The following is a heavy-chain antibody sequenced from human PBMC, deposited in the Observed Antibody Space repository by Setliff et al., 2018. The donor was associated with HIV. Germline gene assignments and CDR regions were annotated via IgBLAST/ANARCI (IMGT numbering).Heavy chain of an antibody. CDR2: IYYSGST. D-gene: IGHD4-17*01. J-gene: IGHJ4*02. CDR3: ARGVIDYGDYWTFDY. Sequence: SETLSLTCTVSGDSVTSSAYYWSWIRQHPGKGLEWIGYIYYSGSTYYNPSLKSRLTISVDMSKNQFSLKLRSVTAADSAVYYCARGVIDYGDYWTFDYWGQGTLVTVSS. V-gene: IGHV4-31*03. CDR1: GDSVTSSAYY.